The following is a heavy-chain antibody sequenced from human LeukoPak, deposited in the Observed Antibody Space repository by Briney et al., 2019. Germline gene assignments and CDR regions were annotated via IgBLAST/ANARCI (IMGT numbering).Heavy chain of an antibody. D-gene: IGHD3-22*01. J-gene: IGHJ4*02. CDR3: ARYYSSGYYSNY. V-gene: IGHV3-11*01. Sequence: GGSLRLSCAASGFTFSDYYMSWIRQAPGKGLEWVSYISSSGSTIYYADSVKSRFTISRDNAKNSLYLQMNSLRAEDTAVYYCARYYSSGYYSNYWGQGTLVTVSS. CDR2: ISSSGSTI. CDR1: GFTFSDYY.